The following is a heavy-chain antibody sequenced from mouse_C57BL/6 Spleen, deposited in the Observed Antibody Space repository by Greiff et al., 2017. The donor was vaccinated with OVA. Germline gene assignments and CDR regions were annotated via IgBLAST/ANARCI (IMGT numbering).Heavy chain of an antibody. CDR3: ARGDYDYDPWFAY. V-gene: IGHV1-22*01. Sequence: EVQLQQSGPELVKPGASVKMSCKASGYTFTDYNMHWVKQSHGKSLEWIGYINPNNGGTSYNQKFKGKATLTVNKSSSTAYMELRSLTSEDSAVYDCARGDYDYDPWFAYWGQGTLVTVSA. CDR1: GYTFTDYN. CDR2: INPNNGGT. J-gene: IGHJ3*01. D-gene: IGHD2-4*01.